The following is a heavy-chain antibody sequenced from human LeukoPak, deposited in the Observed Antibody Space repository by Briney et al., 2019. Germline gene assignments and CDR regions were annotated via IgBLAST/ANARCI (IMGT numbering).Heavy chain of an antibody. J-gene: IGHJ4*02. D-gene: IGHD6-13*01. V-gene: IGHV3-7*01. CDR1: GFTFSNYW. CDR2: IKLDGSEK. CDR3: ARISSRRYYFDH. Sequence: GGSLRLSCVASGFTFSNYWMTWVRQASGKGLEWVANIKLDGSEKYYMDSVKGRFTISRDDAKNSLFLQMDSLRAEDTAVYNCARISSRRYYFDHWGQGTLVTVSS.